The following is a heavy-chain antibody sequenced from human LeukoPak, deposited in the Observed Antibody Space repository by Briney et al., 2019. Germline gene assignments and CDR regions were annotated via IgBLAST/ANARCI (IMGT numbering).Heavy chain of an antibody. J-gene: IGHJ4*02. D-gene: IGHD3-10*01. V-gene: IGHV3-74*01. CDR1: GFTFSDFW. Sequence: GGSLRLSCAASGFTFSDFWMHRVRQAPGKGLVWVSRINSDGSGTSYADSVKGRFTISRDNAKNTLYLQMSSLRAEDTAVYYCASEGSYDSRNSYIPDCWGQGTLVTVSS. CDR2: INSDGSGT. CDR3: ASEGSYDSRNSYIPDC.